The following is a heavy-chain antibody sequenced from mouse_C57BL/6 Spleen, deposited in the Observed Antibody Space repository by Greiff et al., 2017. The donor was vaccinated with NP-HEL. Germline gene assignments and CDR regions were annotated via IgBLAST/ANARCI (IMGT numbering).Heavy chain of an antibody. CDR1: GYTFTSYW. D-gene: IGHD1-1*01. Sequence: QVHVKQPGAELVKPGASVKLSCKASGYTFTSYWMHWVKQRPGRGLEWIGRIDPNSGGTKYNEKFKSKATLTVDKPSSTAYMQLSSLTSEDSAVYYCARDYYGSSSYWAMDYWGQGTSVTVSS. J-gene: IGHJ4*01. CDR3: ARDYYGSSSYWAMDY. CDR2: IDPNSGGT. V-gene: IGHV1-72*01.